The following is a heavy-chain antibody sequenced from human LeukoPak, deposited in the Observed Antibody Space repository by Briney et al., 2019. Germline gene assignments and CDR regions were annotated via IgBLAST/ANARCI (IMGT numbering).Heavy chain of an antibody. CDR2: ISGSGGST. CDR3: AKALRFLEWLSPYDY. V-gene: IGHV3-23*01. D-gene: IGHD3-3*01. Sequence: GGSLRLSCAASGFTFSSYAMSWVRQAPGKGLEWVSAISGSGGSTYYVDSVKGRFTISRDNSKNTLYLQMNSLRAEDTAVYYCAKALRFLEWLSPYDYWGQGTLVTVSS. CDR1: GFTFSSYA. J-gene: IGHJ4*02.